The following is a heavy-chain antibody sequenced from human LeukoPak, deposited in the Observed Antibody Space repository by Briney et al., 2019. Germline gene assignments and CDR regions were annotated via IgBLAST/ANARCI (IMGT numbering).Heavy chain of an antibody. CDR3: ARGRGYSYGPQEVDY. Sequence: SETLSLTCTVSGYSISSGYYWGWIRQPPGKGLEWFGSIYHSGSTYYNPSLKSRVTISVDTSKNQVSLKLSSVTAADTAVYYCARGRGYSYGPQEVDYWGQGTLVTVSS. D-gene: IGHD5-18*01. CDR2: IYHSGST. J-gene: IGHJ4*02. CDR1: GYSISSGYY. V-gene: IGHV4-38-2*02.